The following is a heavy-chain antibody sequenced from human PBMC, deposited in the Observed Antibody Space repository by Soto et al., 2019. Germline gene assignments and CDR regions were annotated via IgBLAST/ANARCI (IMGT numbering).Heavy chain of an antibody. CDR2: ITISSSTI. CDR1: GFTFSSYN. J-gene: IGHJ3*02. V-gene: IGHV3-48*02. CDR3: ARVHDWAFDI. Sequence: GGSLRLSCAASGFTFSSYNMNWVRQAPGKGLEWVAYITISSSTIYYADSVKGRFTISRDNAKNSLYLQMNSLRDEDTAVYYCARVHDWAFDIWGQRTMVTVSS. D-gene: IGHD3-9*01.